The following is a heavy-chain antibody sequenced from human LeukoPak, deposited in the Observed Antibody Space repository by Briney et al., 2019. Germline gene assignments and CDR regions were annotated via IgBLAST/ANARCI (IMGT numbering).Heavy chain of an antibody. CDR2: IYHSGST. Sequence: RGRRQPPGKGLEWIGEIYHSGSTNYNPSLRSRVSISVDKSKNQFSLKLSSVTAEDKAVYCCATRLLYCSRCDIGYHYDFDVWGQGTTVTVSS. CDR3: ATRLLYCSRCDIGYHYDFDV. J-gene: IGHJ6*02. D-gene: IGHD6-13*01. V-gene: IGHV4-4*01.